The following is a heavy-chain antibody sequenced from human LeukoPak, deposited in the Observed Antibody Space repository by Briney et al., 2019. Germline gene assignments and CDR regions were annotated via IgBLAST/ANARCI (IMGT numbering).Heavy chain of an antibody. CDR3: ARSNYYDSSGYFSYAFDI. Sequence: SETLSLTCTVSGGSISSFYWSWIRQPPGKGLEWIGYIYNSGSANYNPSLKSRVTISVDTSKNQFSLELTSVTAADTAVYYCARSNYYDSSGYFSYAFDIWGQGTMATVSS. CDR1: GGSISSFY. D-gene: IGHD3-22*01. V-gene: IGHV4-59*08. CDR2: IYNSGSA. J-gene: IGHJ3*02.